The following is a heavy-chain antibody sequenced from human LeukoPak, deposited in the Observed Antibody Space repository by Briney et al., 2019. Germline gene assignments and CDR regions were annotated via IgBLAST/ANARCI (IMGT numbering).Heavy chain of an antibody. D-gene: IGHD6-6*01. Sequence: PGGSLRLSCAVSGFIFNNYIMNWVRPAPGKGLEWVSSITGSGSFVYYADSVKGRSTISRDNAKNSLFLQMNSLRAEDTAVYYCARDSSGPWFDPWGQGTLVTVSS. J-gene: IGHJ5*02. CDR3: ARDSSGPWFDP. V-gene: IGHV3-21*01. CDR1: GFIFNNYI. CDR2: ITGSGSFV.